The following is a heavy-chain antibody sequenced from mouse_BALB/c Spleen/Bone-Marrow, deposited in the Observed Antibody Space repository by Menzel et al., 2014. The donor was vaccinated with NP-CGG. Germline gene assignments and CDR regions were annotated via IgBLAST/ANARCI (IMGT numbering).Heavy chain of an antibody. J-gene: IGHJ4*01. CDR1: GFNIKDTY. D-gene: IGHD3-1*01. CDR3: ARQLGLGAMDY. V-gene: IGHV14-3*02. CDR2: IDPANGNT. Sequence: VHVKQSGAELVKPGASVKLSCTASGFNIKDTYMHWVKQRPEQGLEWIGRIDPANGNTKYDPKFQGKATITADTSSNTAYLQLSSLTSEDTAVYYCARQLGLGAMDYWGQGPSVTVSS.